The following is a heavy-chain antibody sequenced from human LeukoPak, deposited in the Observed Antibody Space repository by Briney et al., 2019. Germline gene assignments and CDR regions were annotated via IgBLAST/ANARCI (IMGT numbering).Heavy chain of an antibody. CDR3: ARLSGYGGNGNLFYYYYYYYMDV. CDR1: GYTFTSYA. V-gene: IGHV1-3*03. Sequence: ASVKVSCKASGYTFTSYAMHWVRQAPGQRLEWMGWINAGNGNTKYSQEFQGRVTITRDTSASTAYMELSSLRSEDMAVYYCARLSGYGGNGNLFYYYYYYYMDVWGKGTTVTISS. CDR2: INAGNGNT. D-gene: IGHD4-23*01. J-gene: IGHJ6*03.